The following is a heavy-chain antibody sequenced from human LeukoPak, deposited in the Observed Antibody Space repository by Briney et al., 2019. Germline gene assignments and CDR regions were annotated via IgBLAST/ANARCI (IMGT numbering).Heavy chain of an antibody. CDR3: AHFKPPYYYDSSGYYFDY. V-gene: IGHV2-5*01. J-gene: IGHJ4*02. D-gene: IGHD3-22*01. CDR2: IYWNDDK. CDR1: GFSLSTRGVG. Sequence: SGPTLVKPTQTLTLTCTFSGFSLSTRGVGVGWIRQPPGKALEWLALIYWNDDKRYSPSLKSRLTITKDTSKNQVVLTMTNMDPVDTATYYCAHFKPPYYYDSSGYYFDYWGQGTLVTVSS.